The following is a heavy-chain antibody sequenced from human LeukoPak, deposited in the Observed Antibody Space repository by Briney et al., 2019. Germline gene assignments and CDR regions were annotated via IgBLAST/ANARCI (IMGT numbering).Heavy chain of an antibody. V-gene: IGHV1-69*05. J-gene: IGHJ6*03. D-gene: IGHD6-19*01. Sequence: SVKVSCRASGGTFSSYAISWVRQAPGQGLEWMGRIIPIFGTANYAQKFQGRVTNTTDESTSTAYMELSSLRSEDTAVYYCARGEGSGWFLADYYYMDVWGKGTTVTVSS. CDR1: GGTFSSYA. CDR3: ARGEGSGWFLADYYYMDV. CDR2: IIPIFGTA.